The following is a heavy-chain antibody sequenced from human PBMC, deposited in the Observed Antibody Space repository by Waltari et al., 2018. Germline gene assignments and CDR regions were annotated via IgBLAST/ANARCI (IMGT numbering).Heavy chain of an antibody. CDR3: ARASAIRDYYGTLTAYEPFDY. J-gene: IGHJ4*02. CDR2: SHPGESTI. D-gene: IGHD4-17*01. CDR1: EYSFNKDW. V-gene: IGHV5-51*01. Sequence: HLVQSGPEVKKSGESLKISCKDSEYSFNKDWIGWVRQVPGKGLEWMGISHPGESTIRYGPSVQGHVTRSADKSISTAFLQWSSLKASDTATYYCARASAIRDYYGTLTAYEPFDYWGQGTLVTVSS.